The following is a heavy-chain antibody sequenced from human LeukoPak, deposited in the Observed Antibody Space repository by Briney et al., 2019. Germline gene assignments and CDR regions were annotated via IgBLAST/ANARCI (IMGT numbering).Heavy chain of an antibody. Sequence: GASVTVSCTASVYTFTGYYMHWVRQAPGQGLEWMGWINPNSGGTNYAQKFQGRVTMTRDTSISTAYMELSRLRSDDMAVYYCARVPELLWFGEFPYWGQGTLVTVSS. CDR3: ARVPELLWFGEFPY. CDR1: VYTFTGYY. V-gene: IGHV1-2*02. J-gene: IGHJ4*02. D-gene: IGHD3-10*01. CDR2: INPNSGGT.